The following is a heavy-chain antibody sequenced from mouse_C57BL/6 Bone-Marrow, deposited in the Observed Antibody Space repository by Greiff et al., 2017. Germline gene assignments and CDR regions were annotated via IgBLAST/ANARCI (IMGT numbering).Heavy chain of an antibody. CDR3: ASNWDCAY. CDR2: ISNGGGST. J-gene: IGHJ3*01. D-gene: IGHD4-1*02. Sequence: EVKLVESGGGLVQPGGSLKLSCAASGFTFSDYYMYWVRQTPEKRLEWVAYISNGGGSTYYPDTVKGRFTISRDNAKNTLYLQMSRLKSEDTAMYYCASNWDCAYWGQGTLVTVSA. CDR1: GFTFSDYY. V-gene: IGHV5-12*01.